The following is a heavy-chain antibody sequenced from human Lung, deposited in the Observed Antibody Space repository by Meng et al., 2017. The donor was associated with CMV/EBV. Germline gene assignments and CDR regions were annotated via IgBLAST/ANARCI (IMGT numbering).Heavy chain of an antibody. V-gene: IGHV4-34*01. J-gene: IGHJ6*02. D-gene: IGHD2-2*01. CDR3: ARRPDCMTTSSHYYYQYYGMDV. Sequence: LXCAVYGGSFSGYYWNWIRQPPGKGLEWSGEINYTGSTNYNPSRKSRVTISVETSKNQLSLKLTSVTAAATAVYSCARRPDCMTTSSHYYYQYYGMDVWXQGTSVTVSS. CDR1: GGSFSGYY. CDR2: INYTGST.